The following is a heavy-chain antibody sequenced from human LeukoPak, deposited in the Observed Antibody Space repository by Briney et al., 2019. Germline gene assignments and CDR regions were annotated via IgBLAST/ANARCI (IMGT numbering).Heavy chain of an antibody. Sequence: SQTLSLTCTVSGGSISSGGYYWSWIRQPPGKGLEWIGYIYNSGSTKYNPSLKSRVTISVDTSKNQFSLKLNSVTAADTAVYYCSRGKKESVYGYWGQGTLVTVSS. CDR1: GGSISSGGYY. J-gene: IGHJ4*02. V-gene: IGHV4-61*08. CDR3: SRGKKESVYGY. D-gene: IGHD5/OR15-5a*01. CDR2: IYNSGST.